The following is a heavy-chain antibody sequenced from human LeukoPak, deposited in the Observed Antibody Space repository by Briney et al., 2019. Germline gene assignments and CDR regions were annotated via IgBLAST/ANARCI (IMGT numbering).Heavy chain of an antibody. Sequence: ASVKVSCKASGGTFSSYAIDWVRQAPGQGLEWMGGIIPIFGTTNYAQKFQGRVTITAVESMRTAYMELSSLRSEDTAVYYCATSNPYGSGTFDPWGQGTLVTVSS. CDR3: ATSNPYGSGTFDP. D-gene: IGHD3-10*01. CDR1: GGTFSSYA. CDR2: IIPIFGTT. V-gene: IGHV1-69*13. J-gene: IGHJ5*02.